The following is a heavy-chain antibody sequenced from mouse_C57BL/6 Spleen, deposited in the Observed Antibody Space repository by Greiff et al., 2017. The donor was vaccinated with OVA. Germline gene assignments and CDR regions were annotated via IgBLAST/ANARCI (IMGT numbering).Heavy chain of an antibody. V-gene: IGHV1-80*01. D-gene: IGHD3-2*02. CDR1: GYAFSSYW. Sequence: VQVVESGAELVKPGASVKISCKASGYAFSSYWMNWVKQRPGKGLEWIGQIYPGDGDTNYNGKFKGKATLTADKSSSTAYMQLSSLTSEDSAVYFCAGSDYYAMDYWGQGTSVTVSS. J-gene: IGHJ4*01. CDR2: IYPGDGDT. CDR3: AGSDYYAMDY.